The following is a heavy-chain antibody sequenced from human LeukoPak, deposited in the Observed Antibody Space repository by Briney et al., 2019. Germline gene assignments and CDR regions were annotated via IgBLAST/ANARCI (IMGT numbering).Heavy chain of an antibody. D-gene: IGHD2-2*01. CDR1: GGSFSGYY. J-gene: IGHJ2*01. CDR3: ARRRYQLHRRYFDL. Sequence: SETLSLTCAVYGGSFSGYYWSWIRQPPGKGLEWIGEINHSGSTNYNPSLKSRVTISVDTSKNQFSLKLSSVTAADTTIYYCARRRYQLHRRYFDLWGRGTLVTVSS. V-gene: IGHV4-34*01. CDR2: INHSGST.